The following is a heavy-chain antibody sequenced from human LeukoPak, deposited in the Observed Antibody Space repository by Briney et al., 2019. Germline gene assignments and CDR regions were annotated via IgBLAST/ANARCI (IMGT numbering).Heavy chain of an antibody. CDR1: GGSISDYY. Sequence: SETLSLTCTVSGGSISDYYWSWIRQPPGKGLEWIGYFSNSGTTNYNPSLKSRVTMSVDTSKNQFSLKLSSVTAADTAVYYCARGSNWGDYWGQGTLDTVSS. J-gene: IGHJ4*02. CDR3: ARGSNWGDY. CDR2: FSNSGTT. V-gene: IGHV4-59*12. D-gene: IGHD7-27*01.